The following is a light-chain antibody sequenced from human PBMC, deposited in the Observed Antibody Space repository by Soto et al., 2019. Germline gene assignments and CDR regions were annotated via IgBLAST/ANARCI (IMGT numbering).Light chain of an antibody. CDR1: QSISSW. CDR3: QQYNSYSWT. J-gene: IGKJ1*01. Sequence: DIQMTPSPSTLSASVGDRVTITCRASQSISSWLAWYQQKPGKAPKLLIYDASSLESGVPSRISGSGSGTEFTLTIISLQPDDFATYYCQQYNSYSWTFGQGTKVDIK. V-gene: IGKV1-5*01. CDR2: DAS.